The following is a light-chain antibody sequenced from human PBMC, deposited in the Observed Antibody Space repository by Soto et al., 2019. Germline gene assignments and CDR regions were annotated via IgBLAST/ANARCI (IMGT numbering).Light chain of an antibody. Sequence: EVVMSQSPATLSVSPGERVTFSCRASQSVTTNLAWYQHKPGQSPRLLISDASTGASGIPPRFSGSGSGTEFPLTIDRLQSADFAVYYCQQYDRWLVTFGGGTKVEIK. CDR1: QSVTTN. CDR3: QQYDRWLVT. V-gene: IGKV3-15*01. CDR2: DAS. J-gene: IGKJ4*01.